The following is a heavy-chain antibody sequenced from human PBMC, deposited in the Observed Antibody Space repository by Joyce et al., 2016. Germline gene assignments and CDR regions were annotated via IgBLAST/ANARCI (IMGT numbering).Heavy chain of an antibody. CDR2: IKMKFDGETT. J-gene: IGHJ4*02. CDR1: GFTFSEAW. CDR3: TTDDSHFDSGELDY. V-gene: IGHV3-15*01. Sequence: EVQLVESGGGLVQRGGSLRLSCTASGFTFSEAWVGWVRRAPGKGCEWVGHIKMKFDGETTDYSPPVEGRFTISRDDSRNTVYLQMNNLRTEDTGMYYCTTDDSHFDSGELDYWGQGTLVTVSS. D-gene: IGHD3-9*01.